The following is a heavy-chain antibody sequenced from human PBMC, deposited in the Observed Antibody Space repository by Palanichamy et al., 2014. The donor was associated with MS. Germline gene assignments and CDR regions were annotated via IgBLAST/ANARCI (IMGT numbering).Heavy chain of an antibody. CDR2: INPVNGNT. J-gene: IGHJ4*02. V-gene: IGHV1-3*01. D-gene: IGHD1-26*01. Sequence: QVQLVQSGAEVKKPGASVKVSCKASGYTFTDFSMHWVRQAPGQRLEWMGWINPVNGNTKYSQKLQGRVTISRDTSASTAYMELSSLKPEDMALYYCAFGSGSRFDHWGQGTLVTVSS. CDR1: GYTFTDFS. CDR3: AFGSGSRFDH.